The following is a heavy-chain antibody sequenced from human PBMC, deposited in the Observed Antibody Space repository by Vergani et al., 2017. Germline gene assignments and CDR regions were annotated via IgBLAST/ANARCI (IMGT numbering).Heavy chain of an antibody. CDR1: GFSLGGLG. D-gene: IGHD3-22*01. Sequence: QVHLVESGGAVFQLGGSLKLSFVPPGFSLGGLGLHWVRQGPGKGLDGVAMISFDGERRDYGALAKGRFTISGDSSKTVYLQMNSLRVEDTAMYYCAKVSSGPVTFDYWGQGTLVTVSS. J-gene: IGHJ4*02. V-gene: IGHV3-30*18. CDR3: AKVSSGPVTFDY. CDR2: ISFDGERR.